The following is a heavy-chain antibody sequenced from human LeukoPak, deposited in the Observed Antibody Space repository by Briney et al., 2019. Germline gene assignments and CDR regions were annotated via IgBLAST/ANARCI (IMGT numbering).Heavy chain of an antibody. Sequence: SVKVSCKASGYTFTSYGIDWVRQAPGQGLEWMGGIIPIFGTANYAQKFQGRVTITADKSTSTAYMELSSLRSEDTAVYYCARDHMTTVTTNVNWFDPWGQGTLVTVSS. D-gene: IGHD4-17*01. CDR2: IIPIFGTA. CDR3: ARDHMTTVTTNVNWFDP. V-gene: IGHV1-69*06. J-gene: IGHJ5*02. CDR1: GYTFTSYG.